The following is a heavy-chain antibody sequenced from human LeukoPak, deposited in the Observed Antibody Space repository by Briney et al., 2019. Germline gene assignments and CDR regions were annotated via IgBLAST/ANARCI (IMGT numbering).Heavy chain of an antibody. CDR2: ISSSGSTI. CDR3: ARDYDFWSGSRYYYYSMDV. Sequence: GGSLRLSCAASGFTFSDYYMSWIRQAPGKGLGWVSYISSSGSTIYYADSVKGRFTISRDNAKNTLYLQMNSLRAEDTAVYYCARDYDFWSGSRYYYYSMDVWGQGTTVTVS. J-gene: IGHJ6*02. D-gene: IGHD3-3*01. V-gene: IGHV3-11*01. CDR1: GFTFSDYY.